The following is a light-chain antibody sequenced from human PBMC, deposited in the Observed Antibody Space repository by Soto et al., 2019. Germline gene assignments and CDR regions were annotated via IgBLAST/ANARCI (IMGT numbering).Light chain of an antibody. Sequence: QSALTQPASVSGSPGQSITISCTGTSSDVGSYNLVSWYQQHTGKAPKVMIYEVSKRPSGVSNRFSGSKSGNTASLTISGLQAEDEDDYYCCSYAGSSTFVVFGGGTKLTVL. J-gene: IGLJ2*01. CDR1: SSDVGSYNL. CDR3: CSYAGSSTFVV. V-gene: IGLV2-23*02. CDR2: EVS.